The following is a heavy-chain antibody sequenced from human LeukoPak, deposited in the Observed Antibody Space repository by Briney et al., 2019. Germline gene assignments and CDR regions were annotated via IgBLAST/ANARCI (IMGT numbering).Heavy chain of an antibody. V-gene: IGHV1-2*02. CDR1: GYIFSDYW. Sequence: ASVKVSCKASGYIFSDYWIHWVRXXXXRXXXXXGXXDPASGITNQPQKFXGRITVTRDTSASTVYMDLTGLTTDDTTLYYCARVGAPGGLRPYHYYYWGQGTLVTVSS. J-gene: IGHJ4*02. CDR2: XDPASGIT. CDR3: ARVGAPGGLRPYHYYY. D-gene: IGHD3-16*01.